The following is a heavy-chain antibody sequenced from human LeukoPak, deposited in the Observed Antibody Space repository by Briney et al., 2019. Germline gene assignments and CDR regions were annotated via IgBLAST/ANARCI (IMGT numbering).Heavy chain of an antibody. CDR3: ARRYFDY. J-gene: IGHJ4*02. CDR2: IKQDGSEK. CDR1: GFTFSSYW. Sequence: GGSLRLSCAASGFTFSSYWMQWVRQAPGKGLEWVANIKQDGSEKYYADPVKGRFIISRDNAKNALYLQMGSLRAEDTAIYYCARRYFDYWGQGTLVTVSS. V-gene: IGHV3-7*03.